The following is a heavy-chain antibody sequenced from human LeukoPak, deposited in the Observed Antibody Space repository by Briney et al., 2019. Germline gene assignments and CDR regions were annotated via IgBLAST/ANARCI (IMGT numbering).Heavy chain of an antibody. CDR3: ARQGSGNYLSPVNY. Sequence: PSETLSLTCTVSGGSISSYYWGWIRQPPGKGLEWIGTIYYSGSTYYNPSLKSRVTISVDTSKNQFSLKPSSVTAADTAVYYCARQGSGNYLSPVNYWGQGTLVTVSS. CDR1: GGSISSYY. V-gene: IGHV4-39*01. J-gene: IGHJ4*02. D-gene: IGHD1-26*01. CDR2: IYYSGST.